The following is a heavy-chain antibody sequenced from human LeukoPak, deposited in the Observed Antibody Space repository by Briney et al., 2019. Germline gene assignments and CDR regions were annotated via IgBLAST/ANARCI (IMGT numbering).Heavy chain of an antibody. CDR2: FDPEDGET. CDR3: ATDYGGKWGTYYFDY. V-gene: IGHV1-24*01. D-gene: IGHD4-23*01. Sequence: ASVKVSCKVSGYTLTELSMHWVRQAPGKGLEWMGGFDPEDGETIYAQKFQGRVTMTEDTSTDTAYMELSSLRSEDTAVYYCATDYGGKWGTYYFDYWGQGTLVTVSS. J-gene: IGHJ4*02. CDR1: GYTLTELS.